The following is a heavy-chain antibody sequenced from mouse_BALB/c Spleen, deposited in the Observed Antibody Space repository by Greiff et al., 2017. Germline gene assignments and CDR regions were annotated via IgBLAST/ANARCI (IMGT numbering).Heavy chain of an antibody. CDR2: IDPANGTT. V-gene: IGHV14-3*02. CDR1: GFNIKDTY. D-gene: IGHD2-1*01. J-gene: IGHJ3*01. Sequence: FQLQQSGAELVKPGASVKLSCTASGFNIKDTYMHWVKQRPEQCLEWIGRIDPANGTTKYDPKFQGKATITEDTSSNTAYLQLSSLTSEDTAVYYCARWGGNYPWFAYWGQGTLVTVSA. CDR3: ARWGGNYPWFAY.